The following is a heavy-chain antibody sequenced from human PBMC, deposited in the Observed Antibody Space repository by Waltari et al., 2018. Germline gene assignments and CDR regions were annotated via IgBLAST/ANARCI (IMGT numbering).Heavy chain of an antibody. D-gene: IGHD6-19*01. V-gene: IGHV4-61*02. CDR2: IYTSGST. J-gene: IGHJ4*02. Sequence: QVQLQESGPGLVKPSQTLSLTCPVSGGSISSGSYYWSWIRQPAGKGLEWIGRIYTSGSTNYNPSLKSRVTISVDTSKNQFSLKLSSVTAADTAVYYCARGMSSGRHDWGQGTLVTVSS. CDR3: ARGMSSGRHD. CDR1: GGSISSGSYY.